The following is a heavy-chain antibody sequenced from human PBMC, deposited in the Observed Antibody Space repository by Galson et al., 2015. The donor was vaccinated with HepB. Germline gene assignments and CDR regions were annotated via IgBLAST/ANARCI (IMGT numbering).Heavy chain of an antibody. CDR1: GFTFSSHS. CDR2: ISSSGNNI. CDR3: AREASPTTDALYYFDY. D-gene: IGHD1-1*01. J-gene: IGHJ4*02. V-gene: IGHV3-48*02. Sequence: SLRLSCAASGFTFSSHSMNWVRQAPGKGLEWIAYISSSGNNIYYADSVKGRFSISRDNANNALYLQMDSLGDDDTAVYYCAREASPTTDALYYFDYWGQGTLFTVSS.